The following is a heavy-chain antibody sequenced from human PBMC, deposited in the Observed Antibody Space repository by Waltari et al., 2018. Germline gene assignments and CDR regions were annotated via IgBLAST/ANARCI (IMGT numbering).Heavy chain of an antibody. CDR3: ARDRGRGLYLDS. Sequence: QLQLRESGPGLVKPSGTLSLTCAGSGDSMSNNWWSWVRQPPVKGLEWIGQVLGSGRTNYNPSFASRVTMSLDTYDKSFSLKMTSATAADTAVYYCARDRGRGLYLDSWGPGTLVTVS. D-gene: IGHD2-15*01. V-gene: IGHV4-4*02. J-gene: IGHJ4*02. CDR2: VLGSGRT. CDR1: GDSMSNNW.